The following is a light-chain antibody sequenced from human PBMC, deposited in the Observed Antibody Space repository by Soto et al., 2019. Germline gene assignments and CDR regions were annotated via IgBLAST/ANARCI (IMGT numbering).Light chain of an antibody. V-gene: IGKV3-11*01. Sequence: EIVLTQSPATLSLSPGDRVTLSCRASQTVGRYLSWYQHSPGQVPRLLVYDASNRATGIPARFSGSGSETDFTLTISSLEPEDFAVYYCKQRLHWPITFGQGTRLEIK. CDR1: QTVGRY. CDR3: KQRLHWPIT. CDR2: DAS. J-gene: IGKJ5*01.